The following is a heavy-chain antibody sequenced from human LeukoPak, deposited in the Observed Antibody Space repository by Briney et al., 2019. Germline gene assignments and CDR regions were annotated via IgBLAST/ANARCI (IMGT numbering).Heavy chain of an antibody. CDR1: GFTFTTYW. V-gene: IGHV3-7*03. CDR3: ARGSSGWYAFNY. D-gene: IGHD6-19*01. Sequence: GGSLRLSCAASGFTFTTYWMSWVRQPPGKGLEWVANIKQDGTEKYYVDSVKGRFTISRDNAKNTLYLQMNGLRAEDTAVYYCARGSSGWYAFNYWGQGTLITVSS. J-gene: IGHJ4*02. CDR2: IKQDGTEK.